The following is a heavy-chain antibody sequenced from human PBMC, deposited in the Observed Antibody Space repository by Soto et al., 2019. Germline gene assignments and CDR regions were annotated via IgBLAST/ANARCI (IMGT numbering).Heavy chain of an antibody. J-gene: IGHJ4*02. V-gene: IGHV3-23*01. CDR3: AAAGKFYDILTGPYDY. CDR1: GFTFSSYA. Sequence: PGGSLRLSCAASGFTFSSYAMSWVRQAPGKGLEWVSAISGSGGSTYYADSVKGRFTISRDNSKNTLYLQMNSLRAEDTAVYYCAAAGKFYDILTGPYDYWGQGTLVTVSS. CDR2: ISGSGGST. D-gene: IGHD3-9*01.